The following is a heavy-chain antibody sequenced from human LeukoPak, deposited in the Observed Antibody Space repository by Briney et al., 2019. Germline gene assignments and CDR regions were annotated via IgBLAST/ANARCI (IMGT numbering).Heavy chain of an antibody. Sequence: SVKVSCKASGGTFSSYAISWVRQAPGQGLEWMGGIIPIFGTANYALKFQGRVTITTDESTSTAYMELSSLRSEDTAVYYRARTGGPGYSDPHEAFSIWGQGTMITVSS. CDR2: IIPIFGTA. D-gene: IGHD5-24*01. CDR1: GGTFSSYA. V-gene: IGHV1-69*05. J-gene: IGHJ3*02. CDR3: ARTGGPGYSDPHEAFSI.